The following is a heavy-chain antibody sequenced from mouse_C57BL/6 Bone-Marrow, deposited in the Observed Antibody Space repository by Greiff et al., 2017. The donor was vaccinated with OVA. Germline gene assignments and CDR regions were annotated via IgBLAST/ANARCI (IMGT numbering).Heavy chain of an antibody. V-gene: IGHV3-6*01. J-gene: IGHJ1*03. CDR3: ASVYGSRYFDV. Sequence: EVQVVESGPGLVKPSQSLSLTCSVTGYSITSGYYWNWIRQFPGNKLEWMGYISYDGSNNYNPSLKNRISITRDTSKNQFFLKLNSVTTEDTATYYCASVYGSRYFDVWGTGTTVTVSS. CDR2: ISYDGSN. CDR1: GYSITSGYY. D-gene: IGHD1-1*01.